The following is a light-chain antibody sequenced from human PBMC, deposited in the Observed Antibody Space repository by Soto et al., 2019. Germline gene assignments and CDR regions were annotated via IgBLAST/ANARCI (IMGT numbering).Light chain of an antibody. CDR2: GAS. CDR1: QSVDSNY. J-gene: IGKJ2*01. V-gene: IGKV3-20*01. CDR3: QHYSFSSYT. Sequence: EIVLTQSPGTLSLSPGEGATLSCRASQSVDSNYLAWYQQRPGQAPRLLTHGASSRATGIPDRFSGSGSGTDFSLTISRLEPEDFAVYYCQHYSFSSYTFGQGTKLEIK.